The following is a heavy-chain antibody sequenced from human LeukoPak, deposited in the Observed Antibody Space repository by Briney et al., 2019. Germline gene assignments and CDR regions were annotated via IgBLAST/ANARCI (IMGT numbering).Heavy chain of an antibody. D-gene: IGHD3-22*01. CDR1: GYTLTELS. CDR3: AGTYYYDSSDPYFDY. V-gene: IGHV1-24*01. Sequence: ASVKVSCKVSGYTLTELSMHWVRQAHGKGLEWMGGFDPEDGETIYAQKFQGRVTMTEDTSTDTAYMELSRLRSDDTAVYYCAGTYYYDSSDPYFDYWGQGTLVTVSS. J-gene: IGHJ4*02. CDR2: FDPEDGET.